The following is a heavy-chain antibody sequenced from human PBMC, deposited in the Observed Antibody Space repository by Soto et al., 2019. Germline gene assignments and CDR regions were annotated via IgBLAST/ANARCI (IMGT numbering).Heavy chain of an antibody. CDR2: IIPIFGTA. V-gene: IGHV1-69*01. Sequence: QVQLVQSGAEVKKPGSSVKVSCKASGGTFSSYAISWVRQAPGQGLEWMGGIIPIFGTANYAQKFQGRVTITADESTSTAYMELSSLRSEDTAVYYCARDLKVTTLVGYYYGMDVWGQGTTVTVSS. CDR3: ARDLKVTTLVGYYYGMDV. J-gene: IGHJ6*02. CDR1: GGTFSSYA. D-gene: IGHD4-17*01.